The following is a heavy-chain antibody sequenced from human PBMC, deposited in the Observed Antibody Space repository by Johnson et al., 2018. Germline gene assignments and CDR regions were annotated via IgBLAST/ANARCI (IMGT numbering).Heavy chain of an antibody. CDR2: IYSGGST. Sequence: QLVQSGGGVVQPGRSLRLSCAASRFTFSSYAMSWVRQAPGKGLEWVSVIYSGGSTYYADSVKGRFTFSRDNSKDTLYLQMNSLRAEDTAVYYCARDKVTTVRDYKYSYMDVWGKGTTVTVS. CDR1: RFTFSSYA. D-gene: IGHD4-17*01. CDR3: ARDKVTTVRDYKYSYMDV. V-gene: IGHV3-66*02. J-gene: IGHJ6*03.